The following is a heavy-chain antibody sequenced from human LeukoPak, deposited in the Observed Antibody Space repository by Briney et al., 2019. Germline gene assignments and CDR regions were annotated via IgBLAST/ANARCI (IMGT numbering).Heavy chain of an antibody. CDR2: INAGNGNT. V-gene: IGHV1-3*01. Sequence: ASVKVSCKASGYTFTSYAMHWVRQAPGQRFEWMGWINAGNGNTKYSQKFQGRVTITRDTSASTAYMELSSLRSEDTAVYYCARVPYYDFWSGSIYGMDVWGQGTTVTVSS. D-gene: IGHD3-3*01. CDR3: ARVPYYDFWSGSIYGMDV. J-gene: IGHJ6*02. CDR1: GYTFTSYA.